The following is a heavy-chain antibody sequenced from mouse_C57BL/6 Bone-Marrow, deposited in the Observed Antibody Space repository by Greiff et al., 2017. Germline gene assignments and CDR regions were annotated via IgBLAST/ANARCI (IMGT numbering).Heavy chain of an antibody. Sequence: QVQLQQSGAELARPGASVKMSCKASGYTFTSYTMHWVKQRPGQGLEWIGYINPSSGYTKYNQKFKDKATLTADKSSSTAYMQLSSLTSEDSAVXYYARYRYYYGSSYGNYAMDYWGQGTSVTVSS. V-gene: IGHV1-4*01. D-gene: IGHD1-1*01. CDR3: ARYRYYYGSSYGNYAMDY. CDR1: GYTFTSYT. J-gene: IGHJ4*01. CDR2: INPSSGYT.